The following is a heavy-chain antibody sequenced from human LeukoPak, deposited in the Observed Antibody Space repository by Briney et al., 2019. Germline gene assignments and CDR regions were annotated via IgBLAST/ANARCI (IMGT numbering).Heavy chain of an antibody. V-gene: IGHV2-5*02. D-gene: IGHD3-9*01. CDR1: GFSFSTSGVG. CDR3: ARSPYYDILTGSRGTFDY. J-gene: IGHJ4*02. CDR2: FYWDEDK. Sequence: SGPTLVNPTPTLTLTCTFSGFSFSTSGVGVGWIRQPPVKALEWLAVFYWDEDKRYRPSLKSRLTITKDTSKNQVVLTMTNMDPVDTATYYCARSPYYDILTGSRGTFDYWGRGILVTVSS.